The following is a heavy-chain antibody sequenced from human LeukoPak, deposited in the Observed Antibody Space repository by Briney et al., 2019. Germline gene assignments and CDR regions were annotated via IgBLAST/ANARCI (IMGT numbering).Heavy chain of an antibody. CDR3: ARGEKPYDY. CDR2: INAYNGNT. Sequence: GASVKVSCKTSGYTFTYYVISWVRQAPGQGLEWMGWINAYNGNTNDAQKFQGRVTMTTDTSTSTAYMELRSLRSDDTAVYYCARGEKPYDYWGQGTLASVSS. J-gene: IGHJ4*02. D-gene: IGHD1-26*01. CDR1: GYTFTYYV. V-gene: IGHV1-18*01.